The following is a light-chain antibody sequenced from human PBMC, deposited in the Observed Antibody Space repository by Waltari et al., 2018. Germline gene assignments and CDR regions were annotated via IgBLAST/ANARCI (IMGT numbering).Light chain of an antibody. V-gene: IGLV2-18*02. Sequence: QSALTQPPPVSGSPGQSVPISCSGTSIDVGTYNRVSWYPQPPGTAPKLIIFDLSSRPSGVPDRFSGSKSGSTASLTISGLQAEDEGDYYCSSYTPSGTLVFGGGTKLTVL. CDR3: SSYTPSGTLV. CDR1: SIDVGTYNR. J-gene: IGLJ2*01. CDR2: DLS.